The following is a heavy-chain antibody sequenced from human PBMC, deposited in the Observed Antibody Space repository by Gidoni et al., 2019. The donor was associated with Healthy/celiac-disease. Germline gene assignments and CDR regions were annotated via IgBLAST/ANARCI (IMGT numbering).Heavy chain of an antibody. V-gene: IGHV3-21*01. CDR2: ISSSSSYI. CDR3: ARGSDWDAFDI. J-gene: IGHJ3*02. Sequence: EVQLVESGGGLVKPGGSLRLSCAASGFTFSSYSMNWVRQATGKGLEWVSSISSSSSYIYYADSVKGRFIISRDNAKNSLYLQMNSLRAEDTAVYYCARGSDWDAFDIWGQGTMVTVSS. D-gene: IGHD3-9*01. CDR1: GFTFSSYS.